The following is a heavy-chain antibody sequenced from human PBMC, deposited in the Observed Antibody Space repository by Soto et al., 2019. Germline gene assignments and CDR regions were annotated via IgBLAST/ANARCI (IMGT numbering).Heavy chain of an antibody. CDR2: INHSGST. Sequence: SETLSLTCAVYGESFSGYYWSWIRQPPGKGLEWIGQINHSGSTNYNPSLKSRVTISLDTSKNQFSLKLKSVTAADRAVYYCARGRTSPGYHYYYDMDVWGQGTTVTVPQ. CDR3: ARGRTSPGYHYYYDMDV. D-gene: IGHD1-7*01. V-gene: IGHV4-34*01. CDR1: GESFSGYY. J-gene: IGHJ6*01.